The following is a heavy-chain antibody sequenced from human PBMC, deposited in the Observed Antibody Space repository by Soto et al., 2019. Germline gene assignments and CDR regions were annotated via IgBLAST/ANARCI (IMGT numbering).Heavy chain of an antibody. CDR3: ARDSTDWYGFDY. V-gene: IGHV2-5*02. CDR2: IYWDDDK. Sequence: QITLKESGPTLVKPTQTLTLTCTFSGFSLSTRGVGVGWIRQPPGKALEWLALIYWDDDKRYSPSLKSRLTITKDTSKNQVVLTLTNVAPVDTGTYFCARDSTDWYGFDYWGQGALVTVSS. D-gene: IGHD6-19*01. CDR1: GFSLSTRGVG. J-gene: IGHJ4*02.